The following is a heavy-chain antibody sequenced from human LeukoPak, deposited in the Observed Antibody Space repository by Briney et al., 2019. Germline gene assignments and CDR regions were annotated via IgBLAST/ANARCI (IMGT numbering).Heavy chain of an antibody. CDR1: GFTFTSSW. V-gene: IGHV4-59*12. CDR2: INYRGST. Sequence: PGGSLRLSCVVSGFTFTSSWMSWVRQAPGKGLEWIGYINYRGSTYYNPSLESRLTISVDTSKNQFSLKVTSVTAADTAVYYCARVYDSSGHYYIDYWGQGTLVTVSS. D-gene: IGHD3-22*01. CDR3: ARVYDSSGHYYIDY. J-gene: IGHJ4*02.